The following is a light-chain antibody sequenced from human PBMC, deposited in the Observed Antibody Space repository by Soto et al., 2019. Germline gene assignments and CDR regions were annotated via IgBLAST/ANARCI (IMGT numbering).Light chain of an antibody. CDR2: GAS. J-gene: IGKJ1*01. Sequence: DIKMTQSPSSLYATVGDSVTITCRASQSIKSYLNWYQQKPGKAPKLLIYGASTLQSGVPSRFSGTESGTDFTLTISSLQPEDFATYYCQQANSFPQTFGQGTKV. V-gene: IGKV1-39*01. CDR3: QQANSFPQT. CDR1: QSIKSY.